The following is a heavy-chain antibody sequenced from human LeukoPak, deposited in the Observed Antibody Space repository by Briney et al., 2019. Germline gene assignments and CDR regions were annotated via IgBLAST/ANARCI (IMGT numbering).Heavy chain of an antibody. CDR1: GFTFSSYA. CDR3: ARVPIRFLEWPTGLMDV. CDR2: ISYDGSNK. Sequence: GGSLRLSCAASGFTFSSYAMHWVRQAPGKGLEWVAVISYDGSNKYYADSVKGRFTISRDNSKNTLYLQMNSLRAEDTAVYYCARVPIRFLEWPTGLMDVWGQGTTVTVSS. V-gene: IGHV3-30-3*01. D-gene: IGHD3-3*01. J-gene: IGHJ6*02.